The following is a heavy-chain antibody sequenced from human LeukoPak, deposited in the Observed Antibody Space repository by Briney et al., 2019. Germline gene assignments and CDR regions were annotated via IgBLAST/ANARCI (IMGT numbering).Heavy chain of an antibody. V-gene: IGHV4-4*07. J-gene: IGHJ4*02. Sequence: PSETLSLTCTVSGGSISSYNWSWIRQPAGKGLEWIGRIYTSGSTNYNPSLKSRLTISVDTSKNQFSLKLSSVTAADTAVYYCARVDLTLIVVYWGQGTLVTVSS. CDR3: ARVDLTLIVVY. D-gene: IGHD3-22*01. CDR1: GGSISSYN. CDR2: IYTSGST.